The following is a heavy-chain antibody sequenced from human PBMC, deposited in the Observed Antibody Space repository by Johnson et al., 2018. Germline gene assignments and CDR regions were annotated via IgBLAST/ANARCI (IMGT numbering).Heavy chain of an antibody. Sequence: QVQLVQSGGGVVQPGMSLRLSCTVSGFRLYTYGMNWVRQAPGKGLEWLTIISSDGKRSYYTDSVKGRFTLSRNTSKKMVYLEMTSLRPEDTGIYFCAKKALVGAAPDQYYDLWGQGTQVTVSS. CDR3: AKKALVGAAPDQYYDL. V-gene: IGHV3-30*18. D-gene: IGHD1-26*01. CDR2: ISSDGKRS. CDR1: GFRLYTYG. J-gene: IGHJ4*02.